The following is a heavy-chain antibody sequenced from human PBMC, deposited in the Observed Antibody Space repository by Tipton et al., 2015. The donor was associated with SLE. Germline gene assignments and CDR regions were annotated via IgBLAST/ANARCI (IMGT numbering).Heavy chain of an antibody. CDR2: MNPNSGNT. CDR1: GYTFSHHD. D-gene: IGHD2-21*02. V-gene: IGHV1-8*01. Sequence: QLVQSGAEVKKPGASVKVSCKASGYTFSHHDINWVRQATGQGLEWMGWMNPNSGNTGYAQKFQGRVTMTRDSSISTTYMELSSLTSEDTAVYYCARGMVTWRGAILGVDVWGQGTTVNVSS. J-gene: IGHJ6*02. CDR3: ARGMVTWRGAILGVDV.